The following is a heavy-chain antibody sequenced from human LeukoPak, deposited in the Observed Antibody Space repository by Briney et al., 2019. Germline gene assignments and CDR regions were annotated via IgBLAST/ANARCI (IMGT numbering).Heavy chain of an antibody. D-gene: IGHD5-24*01. V-gene: IGHV3-9*01. CDR3: ARPRGNVEMATNPFDY. J-gene: IGHJ4*02. Sequence: PGRSLRLSCAASGFTFDDYAMHWVRQAPGKGLEWVSGISWNSGSIGYADSVKGRFTISRDNAKNSLYLQMNSLRVEDTAVYYCARPRGNVEMATNPFDYWGQGTLVTVSS. CDR2: ISWNSGSI. CDR1: GFTFDDYA.